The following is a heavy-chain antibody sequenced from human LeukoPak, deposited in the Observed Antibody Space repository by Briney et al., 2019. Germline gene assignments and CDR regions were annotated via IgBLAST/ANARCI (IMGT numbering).Heavy chain of an antibody. V-gene: IGHV1-8*01. CDR2: MNPNSGNT. Sequence: ASVKVSCKASGYTFTSYDINWVRQATGQGLEWMGWMNPNSGNTGYAQKFQGRVTMTRNTSISTAYMELSSLRSEDTAVCYCATGPTHYYYYYMDVWGKGTTVTVSS. CDR3: ATGPTHYYYYYMDV. CDR1: GYTFTSYD. J-gene: IGHJ6*03.